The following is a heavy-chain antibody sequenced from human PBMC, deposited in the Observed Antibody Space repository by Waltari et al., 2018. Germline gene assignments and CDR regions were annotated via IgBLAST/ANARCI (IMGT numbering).Heavy chain of an antibody. V-gene: IGHV3-21*03. CDR1: GFGFSDSD. J-gene: IGHJ5*02. CDR2: IGGGSRTYT. Sequence: HLAESGGGLVQPGGSLRLTCTASGFGFSDSDMNWVRQAPGRGLEGVSSIGGGSRTYTFYADSVKGRFTISRDNAKNSLYLQMNSLRAGDSAVYYCTRDLYGSGGDWFDPWGQGTLVSVSS. CDR3: TRDLYGSGGDWFDP. D-gene: IGHD3-10*01.